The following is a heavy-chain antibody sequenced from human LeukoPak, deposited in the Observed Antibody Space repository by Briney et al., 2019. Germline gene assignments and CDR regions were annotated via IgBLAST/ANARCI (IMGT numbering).Heavy chain of an antibody. CDR2: ISGSSGII. V-gene: IGHV3-48*01. D-gene: IGHD6-19*01. CDR3: VRDNLENQWLERSY. CDR1: GFTFNTYT. J-gene: IGHJ4*02. Sequence: GSLRLSCAASGFTFNTYTMNWVRQAPGKGLEWVSYISGSSGIIDYADSVRGRFTISRDNAKNSLYLQMNSLRAEDTAIYYCVRDNLENQWLERSYWGQGTLVTVSS.